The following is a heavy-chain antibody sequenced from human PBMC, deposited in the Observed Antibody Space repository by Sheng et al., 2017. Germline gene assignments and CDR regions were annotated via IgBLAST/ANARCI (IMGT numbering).Heavy chain of an antibody. D-gene: IGHD5-12*01. CDR3: ATIEKATIYGMDV. Sequence: QVQLVQSGAEVKKPGSSVKVSCKTSGGTFNSNAISWVRQAPGKGLEWMGGIIPILRTTTYAQKFQARVTITADESTSATYMEVSSLRSEDTAVYYCATIEKATIYGMDVWGQGTTVTVSS. CDR2: IIPILRTT. J-gene: IGHJ6*02. CDR1: GGTFNSNA. V-gene: IGHV1-69*11.